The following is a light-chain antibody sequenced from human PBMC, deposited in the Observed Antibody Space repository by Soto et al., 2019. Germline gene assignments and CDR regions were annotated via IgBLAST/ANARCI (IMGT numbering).Light chain of an antibody. CDR2: DAS. CDR3: QQYNNWPQT. V-gene: IGKV3-15*01. Sequence: EIVLTQSPATLSVSPGDRATLSCSASQSVSSNLAWYQQKPGQTPRLLIYDASTRATGIPARFSGSGSGTDFTLTISGLQSEDFAVYYCQQYNNWPQTFGQGTKVDIK. CDR1: QSVSSN. J-gene: IGKJ1*01.